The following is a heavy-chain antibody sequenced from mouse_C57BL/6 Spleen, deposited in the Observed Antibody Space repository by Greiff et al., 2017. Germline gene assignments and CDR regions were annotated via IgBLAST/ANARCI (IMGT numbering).Heavy chain of an antibody. CDR1: GYTFTSYW. V-gene: IGHV1-64*01. D-gene: IGHD2-4*01. Sequence: VQLQQPGAELVKPGASVKLSCKASGYTFTSYWMHWVKQRPGQGLEWIGMIHPNSGSTNYNEKFKSKATLTVDKSSSTAYMQLSSLTSEDSAVYYCARGHDYDDAMDYWGQGTSVTVSS. CDR3: ARGHDYDDAMDY. J-gene: IGHJ4*01. CDR2: IHPNSGST.